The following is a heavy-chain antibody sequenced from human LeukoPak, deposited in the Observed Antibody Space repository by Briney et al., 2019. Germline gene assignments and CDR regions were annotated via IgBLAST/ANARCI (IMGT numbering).Heavy chain of an antibody. Sequence: GGSLRLSCAASGFTFGDYAMHWVRQAPGKGLEWVSLISGDGGSTYYADSVKGRFTISRDNSKNSLCLQMNSLRTEDTALYYCAKGSLVEATITWPDYWGQGTLVTVSS. D-gene: IGHD1-26*01. CDR2: ISGDGGST. J-gene: IGHJ4*02. CDR3: AKGSLVEATITWPDY. CDR1: GFTFGDYA. V-gene: IGHV3-43*02.